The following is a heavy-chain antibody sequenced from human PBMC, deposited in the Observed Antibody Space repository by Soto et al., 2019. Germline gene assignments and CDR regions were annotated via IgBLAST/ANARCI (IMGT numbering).Heavy chain of an antibody. J-gene: IGHJ3*01. D-gene: IGHD4-17*01. V-gene: IGHV3-48*01. Sequence: EVQLVESGGGLVQPGGSLRLSCAASGFTINDYRMNWVRQAPGTGLEWLSYISSSSGVIYYADSVKGRFTISRDNAKKSLYRQLNRLRAEDRAVYFCARDRAKTYPAADHGDYTSDAFDLWGRGTMVTVSS. CDR2: ISSSSGVI. CDR3: ARDRAKTYPAADHGDYTSDAFDL. CDR1: GFTINDYR.